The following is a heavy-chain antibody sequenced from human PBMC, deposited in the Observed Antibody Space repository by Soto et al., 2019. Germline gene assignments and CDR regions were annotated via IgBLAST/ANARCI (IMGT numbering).Heavy chain of an antibody. Sequence: SETLSLTCTVSGGSISSCGYYWSWIRQHPGKGLEWIGYIYYSGSTYYNPSLKSRVTISVDTSKNQFSLKLSSVTAADTAVYYCARDSEAGGFWSGYYGMDVWGQGTTVTVSS. D-gene: IGHD3-3*01. V-gene: IGHV4-31*03. CDR3: ARDSEAGGFWSGYYGMDV. CDR2: IYYSGST. CDR1: GGSISSCGYY. J-gene: IGHJ6*02.